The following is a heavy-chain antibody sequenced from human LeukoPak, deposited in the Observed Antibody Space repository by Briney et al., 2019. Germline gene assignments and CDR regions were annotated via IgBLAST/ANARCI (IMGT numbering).Heavy chain of an antibody. J-gene: IGHJ4*02. D-gene: IGHD1-26*01. Sequence: QAGGSLRLSCAASGFSFSTYGMSWVCQAPGKGLEWVSAISDGGRSTYYGDSVTGRFTISRDNAKDTLYLRMNSLTAEDTAVYYCARGAKWAYYFDYWGQGTLVTVSS. CDR1: GFSFSTYG. CDR2: ISDGGRST. V-gene: IGHV3-23*01. CDR3: ARGAKWAYYFDY.